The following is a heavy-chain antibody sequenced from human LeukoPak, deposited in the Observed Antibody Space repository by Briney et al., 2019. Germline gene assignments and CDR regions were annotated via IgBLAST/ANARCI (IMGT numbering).Heavy chain of an antibody. CDR3: ARDLNYYDSSLIAWSFSGSYWYFDL. D-gene: IGHD3-22*01. J-gene: IGHJ2*01. CDR2: IYYSGST. CDR1: GGSISSSSYY. V-gene: IGHV4-39*07. Sequence: SETLSLTCTVSGGSISSSSYYWGWIRQPPGKGLEWIGSIYYSGSTYYNPSLKSRVTISVDTSKNQFSLKLSSVTAADTAVYYCARDLNYYDSSLIAWSFSGSYWYFDLWGRGTLVTVSS.